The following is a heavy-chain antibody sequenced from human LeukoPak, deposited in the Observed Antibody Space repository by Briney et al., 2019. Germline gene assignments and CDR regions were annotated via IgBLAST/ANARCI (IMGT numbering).Heavy chain of an antibody. V-gene: IGHV1-18*01. CDR1: GYTFTSYG. Sequence: ASVKVSCKASGYTFTSYGISWVRQAPGQGLEWMGWISAYNGNTSYAQKLQGRVTMTTDTSTSTAYMELRSLRSDDTAVYYCARSSLQWFIFDYWGQGTLVTVSS. J-gene: IGHJ4*02. CDR2: ISAYNGNT. D-gene: IGHD3-22*01. CDR3: ARSSLQWFIFDY.